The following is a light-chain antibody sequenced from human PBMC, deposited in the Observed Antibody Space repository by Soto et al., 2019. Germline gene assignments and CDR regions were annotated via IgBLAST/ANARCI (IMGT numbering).Light chain of an antibody. V-gene: IGKV3-15*01. Sequence: EILMTQSPGTLSVSPGEGATLSCRASQSVRSNVAWYQQKPGQAPRLLIYGASTRATGVPARFSGSGSGTEFTLTISSLQSEDFAVYHCQQYKNWPRTFGQGTKV. J-gene: IGKJ1*01. CDR1: QSVRSN. CDR3: QQYKNWPRT. CDR2: GAS.